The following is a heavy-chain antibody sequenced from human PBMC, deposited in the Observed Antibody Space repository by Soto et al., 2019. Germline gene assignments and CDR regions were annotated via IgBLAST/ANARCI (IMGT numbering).Heavy chain of an antibody. CDR2: ISSSSSYI. CDR1: GFTFSSYS. J-gene: IGHJ4*02. D-gene: IGHD3-3*01. CDR3: ARDFYGTYDFWSGYFC. Sequence: PGGSLRLSCAASGFTFSSYSMNWVRQAPGKGLEWVSSISSSSSYIYYADSVKGRFTISRDNAKNSLYLQMNSLRAEDTAVYYCARDFYGTYDFWSGYFCWGQGTMVTVSS. V-gene: IGHV3-21*01.